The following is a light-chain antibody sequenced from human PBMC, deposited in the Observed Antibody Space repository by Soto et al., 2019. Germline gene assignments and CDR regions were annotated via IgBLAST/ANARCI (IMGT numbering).Light chain of an antibody. J-gene: IGKJ4*01. CDR1: RSAGNN. CDR3: QHYNNRVLT. CDR2: DTS. V-gene: IGKV3D-15*01. Sequence: IVMTQSPATLSVSLGERVTLSCRASRSAGNNLAWYQQRVGQAPRLVIFDTSTRATGIPARFSGSGSETEFTLTINSLQAEDFAVYYCQHYNNRVLTFGGGSKVEIK.